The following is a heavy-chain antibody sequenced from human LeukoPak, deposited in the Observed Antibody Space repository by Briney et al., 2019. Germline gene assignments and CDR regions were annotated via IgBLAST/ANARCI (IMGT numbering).Heavy chain of an antibody. CDR2: IYYSGST. CDR3: ARTDSSGYPFDY. CDR1: GGSISSGGYY. Sequence: SQTLSLTCTVPGGSISSGGYYWSWIRQHPGKGLEWIGYIYYSGSTYYNPSLKSRVTISVDTSKIQFSLKLSSVTAADTAVYYCARTDSSGYPFDYWGQGTLVTVSS. J-gene: IGHJ4*02. V-gene: IGHV4-31*03. D-gene: IGHD3-22*01.